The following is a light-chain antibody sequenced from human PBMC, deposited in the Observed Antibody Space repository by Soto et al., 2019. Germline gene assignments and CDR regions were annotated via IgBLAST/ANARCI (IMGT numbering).Light chain of an antibody. V-gene: IGLV1-44*01. J-gene: IGLJ1*01. Sequence: QSVLTQPPSASGTPGQRVTISCSGSRSRDGSNTVNWYQHLPGTAPKLLIYSNNHRPSGVPDRFSASKAGASASLAISGLQSEDEGDYYCAAWDASLGGFYVFGSGTKVTVL. CDR3: AAWDASLGGFYV. CDR2: SNN. CDR1: RSRDGSNT.